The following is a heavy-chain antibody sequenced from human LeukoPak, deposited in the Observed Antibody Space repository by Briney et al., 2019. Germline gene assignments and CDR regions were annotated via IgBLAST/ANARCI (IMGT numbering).Heavy chain of an antibody. J-gene: IGHJ4*02. Sequence: PSETLSLTCNVSGGSISRDYWSWIRQPPGKGLDWIGYIYYSRSTNYNPSLKGRVTISVDTSKNQFSLKLSSVTAADTAVYYCTSGSGSYADSWGPGTLVTVSS. D-gene: IGHD3-10*01. CDR3: TSGSGSYADS. V-gene: IGHV4-59*01. CDR2: IYYSRST. CDR1: GGSISRDY.